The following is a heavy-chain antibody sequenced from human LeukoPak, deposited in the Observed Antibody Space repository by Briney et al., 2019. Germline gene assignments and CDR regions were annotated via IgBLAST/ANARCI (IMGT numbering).Heavy chain of an antibody. CDR3: ARVGGGSASIPTIFDY. V-gene: IGHV4-30-4*01. J-gene: IGHJ4*02. CDR2: IYYSGST. D-gene: IGHD3-16*01. Sequence: SETLSLTCTVSGGSISSGDYYWSWIRQPPGKGLEWIGYIYYSGSTYYNPSLKSRVTISVDTSKNQFSLKLSSVTAADTAVYYCARVGGGSASIPTIFDYWGQGTLVTVSS. CDR1: GGSISSGDYY.